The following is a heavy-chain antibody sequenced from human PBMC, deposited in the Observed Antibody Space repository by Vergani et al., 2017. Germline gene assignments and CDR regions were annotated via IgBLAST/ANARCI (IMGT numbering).Heavy chain of an antibody. V-gene: IGHV1-69*01. CDR2: IIPIFGTA. J-gene: IGHJ6*02. Sequence: QVQLVQSGAEVKKPGSSVKVSCKASGGTFSIYAISWVRQAPGQGLEWIGVIIPIFGTANYAQKFQGRVTITADESTSTAYMELSSLRSEDTAVYYWAGQGPDIVVVVASSYYYYGMDVWGQGTTVTVSS. CDR3: AGQGPDIVVVVASSYYYYGMDV. D-gene: IGHD2-15*01. CDR1: GGTFSIYA.